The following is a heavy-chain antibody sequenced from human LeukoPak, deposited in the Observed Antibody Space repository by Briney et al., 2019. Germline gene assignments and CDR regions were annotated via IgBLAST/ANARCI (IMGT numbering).Heavy chain of an antibody. V-gene: IGHV3-23*01. D-gene: IGHD2-2*01. CDR3: AKGGAGYCSSTSCLYYFDY. CDR1: GFTFSTYA. J-gene: IGHJ4*02. Sequence: GGSLRLSCAPSGFTFSTYAMNWVRQAPGKGLEWVSTISGSGDSTYYADSVKGRFTISRDDSKNTLLLQMNSLRAEDTAVYCCAKGGAGYCSSTSCLYYFDYWGQGTLVTVST. CDR2: ISGSGDST.